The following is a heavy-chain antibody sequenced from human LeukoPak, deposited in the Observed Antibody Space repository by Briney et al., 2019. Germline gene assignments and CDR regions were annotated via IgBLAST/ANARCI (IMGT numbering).Heavy chain of an antibody. Sequence: HPGGSLRLSCAASGFTVSSYAMHWVRQPIGKGLEWVSALGIAGDTFYPGSVMGRFTISRENAKNSLYLQMNSLRAEDTAMYYCARQKQSHGNFDYWGQGTLVTVSS. D-gene: IGHD1-26*01. CDR1: GFTVSSYA. CDR3: ARQKQSHGNFDY. CDR2: LGIAGDT. V-gene: IGHV3-13*01. J-gene: IGHJ4*02.